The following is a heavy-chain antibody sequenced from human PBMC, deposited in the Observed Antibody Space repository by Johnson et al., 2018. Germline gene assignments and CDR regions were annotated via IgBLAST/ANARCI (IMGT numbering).Heavy chain of an antibody. D-gene: IGHD6-13*01. CDR1: GGSLRGYY. J-gene: IGHJ6*02. CDR3: ARPLKASSYRIGMDF. CDR2: IKHRGST. Sequence: QVQLQQWGAGLLKPSETLSLTCAGYGGSLRGYYWSWNRQPPGKGLEVFGEIKHRGSTKYSPSLKSRVTISVDACEKEFSLRRPSVTAAETAIYYCARPLKASSYRIGMDFWGEGTTVIV. V-gene: IGHV4-34*01.